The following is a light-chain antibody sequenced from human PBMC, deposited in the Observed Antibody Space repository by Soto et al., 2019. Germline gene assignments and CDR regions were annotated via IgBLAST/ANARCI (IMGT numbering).Light chain of an antibody. CDR2: GAS. J-gene: IGKJ4*01. CDR3: QQYNNWPPVT. Sequence: EIVLTQSPGTLSLSPGERATLSCRASQSVSSSYLAWYQQKPGQAPRLLIFGASTRATGVPGRFSGSGSGTEFTLTISSLQSEDSAVYYCQQYNNWPPVTFGGGTKVEIK. CDR1: QSVSSSY. V-gene: IGKV3-15*01.